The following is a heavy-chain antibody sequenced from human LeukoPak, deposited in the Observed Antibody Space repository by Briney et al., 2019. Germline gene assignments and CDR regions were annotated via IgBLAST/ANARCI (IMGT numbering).Heavy chain of an antibody. V-gene: IGHV3-74*01. D-gene: IGHD1-14*01. CDR2: INSDGSRT. J-gene: IGHJ4*02. Sequence: GGSLRLSCAASGFXFSNYWIHWVRQAPGKGLVWVSHINSDGSRTNYADSVKGRFTISRDNAKNTLYLQMNSLRAEDTAVYYCARQPDYWGQGTLVTVSS. CDR3: ARQPDY. CDR1: GFXFSNYW.